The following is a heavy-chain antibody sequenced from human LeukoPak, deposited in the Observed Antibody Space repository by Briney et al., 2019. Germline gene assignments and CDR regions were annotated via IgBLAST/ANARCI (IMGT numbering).Heavy chain of an antibody. Sequence: GGSLRLSCAASGFTLSSYWMTWVRQAPGKGLEWVAYIKQDGSEKYYMDSVKGRFTISRDNAKNSLYLQMNSLRAEDTAVYYCARDHHRRLYDSQARDTFDIWGQGTMVTVSS. CDR2: IKQDGSEK. CDR1: GFTLSSYW. CDR3: ARDHHRRLYDSQARDTFDI. V-gene: IGHV3-7*01. D-gene: IGHD3-22*01. J-gene: IGHJ3*02.